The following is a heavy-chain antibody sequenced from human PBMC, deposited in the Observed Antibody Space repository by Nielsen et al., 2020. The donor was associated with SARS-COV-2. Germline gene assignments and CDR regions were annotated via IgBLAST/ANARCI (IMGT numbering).Heavy chain of an antibody. D-gene: IGHD1-26*01. CDR1: GFSFAEYG. J-gene: IGHJ3*01. Sequence: GRSLRLSCAASGFSFAEYGMHWVRQAPGKGPEWVAVTSYDGGFKDYGNSVKGRFTVSRDNSQNMLYLQMNRLRPEDTAVYYCAKVYLSGSYRPPREAFDVWGQGTKVTVSS. CDR3: AKVYLSGSYRPPREAFDV. V-gene: IGHV3-30*18. CDR2: TSYDGGFK.